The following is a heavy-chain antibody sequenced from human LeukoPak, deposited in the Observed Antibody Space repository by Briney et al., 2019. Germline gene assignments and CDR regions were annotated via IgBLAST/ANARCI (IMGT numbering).Heavy chain of an antibody. V-gene: IGHV4-34*01. J-gene: IGHJ4*02. CDR2: INHNVST. Sequence: SETLSLTCAVYGGSFSGYYWSWIRQPPGKGLEWIGEINHNVSTNYNPSLKSRVTITVDTSKNQFSLKLSSVTAADTAVYYCARGSSGWYSYWGQGTLVTVSS. CDR1: GGSFSGYY. D-gene: IGHD6-19*01. CDR3: ARGSSGWYSY.